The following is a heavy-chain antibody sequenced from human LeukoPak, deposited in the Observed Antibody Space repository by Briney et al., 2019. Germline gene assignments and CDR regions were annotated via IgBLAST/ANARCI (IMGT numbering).Heavy chain of an antibody. J-gene: IGHJ3*02. Sequence: ASVKVSCKASGYTFTSYGISWVRQAPGQGHEWLGWISAYNGNTNYAQKLQGRVTMTTDTSTSTAYMELRSLRSDDTAVYYCARARAPFYYDSSGYPPTDAFDIWGQGTMVTVSS. D-gene: IGHD3-22*01. CDR2: ISAYNGNT. CDR1: GYTFTSYG. CDR3: ARARAPFYYDSSGYPPTDAFDI. V-gene: IGHV1-18*01.